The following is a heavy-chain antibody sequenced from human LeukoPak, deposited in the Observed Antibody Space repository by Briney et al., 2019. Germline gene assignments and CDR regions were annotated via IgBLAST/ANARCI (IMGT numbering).Heavy chain of an antibody. CDR2: IIPIFGTA. CDR1: GYTFTSYA. D-gene: IGHD2-2*01. V-gene: IGHV1-69*06. Sequence: GASVKVSCKASGYTFTSYAMHWVRQAPGQRLEWMGGIIPIFGTANYAQKFQGRVTITADKSTSTAYMELSSLRSEDTAVYYCARDPLPVVVPAARVYYYYYMDVWGKGTTVTVSS. J-gene: IGHJ6*03. CDR3: ARDPLPVVVPAARVYYYYYMDV.